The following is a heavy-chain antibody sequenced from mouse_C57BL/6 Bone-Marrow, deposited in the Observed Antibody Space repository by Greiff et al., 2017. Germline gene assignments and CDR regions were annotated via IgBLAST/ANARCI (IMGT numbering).Heavy chain of an antibody. Sequence: EVKLMESGGGLVQSGRSLRLSCATSGFTFSDFYMEWVRQAPGKGLEWIAASRNKANDYTTEYSASVKGRFIVSRDTSQSIRYLQMNALRAEDTAIYYCARDELRGAMDYWGQGTSVTVSS. CDR3: ARDELRGAMDY. CDR1: GFTFSDFY. J-gene: IGHJ4*01. D-gene: IGHD1-1*01. V-gene: IGHV7-1*01. CDR2: SRNKANDYTT.